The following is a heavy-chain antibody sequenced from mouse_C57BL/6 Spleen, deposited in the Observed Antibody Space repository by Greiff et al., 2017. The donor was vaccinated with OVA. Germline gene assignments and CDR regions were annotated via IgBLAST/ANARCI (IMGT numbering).Heavy chain of an antibody. J-gene: IGHJ2*01. V-gene: IGHV5-17*01. Sequence: EVQLVESGGGLVKPGGSLKLSCAASGFTFSDYGMHWVRQAPEKGLEWVAYISSGSSTIYYADTVKGRFTISRDNAKNTLFLQMTSLRSEDTAMYYYARRSSGSKSYFDYWGQGTTLTVSS. CDR2: ISSGSSTI. CDR1: GFTFSDYG. CDR3: ARRSSGSKSYFDY. D-gene: IGHD3-2*02.